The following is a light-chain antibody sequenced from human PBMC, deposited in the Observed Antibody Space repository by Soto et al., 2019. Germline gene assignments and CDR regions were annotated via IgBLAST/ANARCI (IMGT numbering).Light chain of an antibody. CDR1: SSDVGSYNL. CDR2: EGS. V-gene: IGLV2-23*03. J-gene: IGLJ2*01. Sequence: QSVLTQPASVSGSPGQSITLSCTGTSSDVGSYNLVSWYQQHPGKAPKLMIYEGSKRPSGVSNRFSGSKSGNTASLTISGLQAEDEADYYCCSYAGSSTLVVFGGGTKVTVL. CDR3: CSYAGSSTLVV.